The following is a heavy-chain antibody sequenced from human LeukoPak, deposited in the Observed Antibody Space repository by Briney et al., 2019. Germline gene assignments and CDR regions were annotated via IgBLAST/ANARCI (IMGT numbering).Heavy chain of an antibody. CDR3: ARVATKEIRGYSFYEFNYYMDV. J-gene: IGHJ6*03. CDR1: GGSMSSNIYS. D-gene: IGHD3-10*01. V-gene: IGHV4-61*09. CDR2: VYASGKT. Sequence: SQTLSLTCAVSGGSMSSNIYSWGWLRQPAGKGLEWIGHVYASGKTRYNPSLKSRVNLFVDTSKNQFSLKLTSVTAADTAVYYCARVATKEIRGYSFYEFNYYMDVWSKGTTVTVSS.